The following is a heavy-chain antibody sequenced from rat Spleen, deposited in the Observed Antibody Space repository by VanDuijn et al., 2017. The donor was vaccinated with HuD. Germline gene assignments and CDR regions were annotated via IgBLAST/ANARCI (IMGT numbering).Heavy chain of an antibody. Sequence: EVQLVESGGGLVQPGGSMKLSCVASGFTFSSYWMYWIRQAPTKGLEWVASISYDGTATYYRDSVKGRFTLSRDIAKSTLYLQMNSLRSEDTATYYCTRGGYYRYWYFDFWGPGTMVTVSS. J-gene: IGHJ1*01. D-gene: IGHD1-1*01. CDR2: ISYDGTAT. V-gene: IGHV5-22*01. CDR1: GFTFSSYW. CDR3: TRGGYYRYWYFDF.